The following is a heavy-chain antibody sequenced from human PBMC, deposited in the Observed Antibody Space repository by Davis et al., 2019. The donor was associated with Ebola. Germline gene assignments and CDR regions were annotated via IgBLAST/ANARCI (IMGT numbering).Heavy chain of an antibody. CDR1: GYSFTNYW. D-gene: IGHD4-17*01. Sequence: PAGSLTLSCKASGYSFTNYWNGWVRQLPGKGLEWMGPIYPADSDTRYSPSFQGQVTMSADKSISTAHLHWTSLKASDTGMYYCMRRSSAYGPFDPWGQGTLVTVSS. J-gene: IGHJ5*02. CDR3: MRRSSAYGPFDP. V-gene: IGHV5-51*01. CDR2: IYPADSDT.